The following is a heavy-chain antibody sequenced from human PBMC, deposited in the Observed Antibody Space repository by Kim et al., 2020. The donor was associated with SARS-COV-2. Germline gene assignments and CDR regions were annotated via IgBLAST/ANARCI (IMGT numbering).Heavy chain of an antibody. V-gene: IGHV4-39*01. Sequence: SETLSLTCTVSGGSISSSSYYWGWIRQPPGKGLEWIGSIYYSGSTYYNPSLKSRVTISVDTSKNQFSLKLSSVTAADTAVYYCARHTAGYSFDYWGQGTL. J-gene: IGHJ4*02. CDR1: GGSISSSSYY. D-gene: IGHD6-13*01. CDR3: ARHTAGYSFDY. CDR2: IYYSGST.